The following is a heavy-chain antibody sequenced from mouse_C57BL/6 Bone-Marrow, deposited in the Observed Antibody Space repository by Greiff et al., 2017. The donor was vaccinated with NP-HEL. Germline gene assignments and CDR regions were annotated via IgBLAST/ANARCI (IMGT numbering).Heavy chain of an antibody. Sequence: VHLVESGPGLVQPSQSLSITCTVSGFSLTSYGVHWVRQSPGEGLEWLGVIWSGGSTDYNAAFISSLSISKDTSKSQFFFKMNSLQADDTAIYYCAVYYIYAMDYWGQGTSVTVSS. CDR1: GFSLTSYG. CDR2: IWSGGST. CDR3: AVYYIYAMDY. V-gene: IGHV2-2*01. J-gene: IGHJ4*01. D-gene: IGHD2-1*01.